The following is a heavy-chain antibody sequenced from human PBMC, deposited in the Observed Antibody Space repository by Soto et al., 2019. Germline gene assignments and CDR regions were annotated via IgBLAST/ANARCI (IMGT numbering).Heavy chain of an antibody. V-gene: IGHV3-73*01. Sequence: PGGSLRLSCAASGFTFSGSAMHWVRQASGKGLEWVGRIRSKANSYATAYAASVKGRFTISRDDSKNTAYLQMNSLKTEDTAEYYCTSPGYCSSTSCPAPVYYYYGMDVWGQGTTVTVSS. J-gene: IGHJ6*02. D-gene: IGHD2-2*01. CDR1: GFTFSGSA. CDR3: TSPGYCSSTSCPAPVYYYYGMDV. CDR2: IRSKANSYAT.